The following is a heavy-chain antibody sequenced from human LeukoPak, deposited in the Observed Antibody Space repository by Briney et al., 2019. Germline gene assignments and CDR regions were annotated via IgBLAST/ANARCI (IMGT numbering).Heavy chain of an antibody. CDR1: GGSISSGGYS. CDR3: ASRKLGNDY. D-gene: IGHD7-27*01. V-gene: IGHV4-30-4*07. CDR2: IYYSGST. J-gene: IGHJ4*02. Sequence: SQTLSLTCAVSGGSISSGGYSWSWIRQPAGKGLEWIGYIYYSGSTYYNPSLKSRVTISADTSQNQFSLKLSSVTAADTAVYYCASRKLGNDYWGQGTLVTVSS.